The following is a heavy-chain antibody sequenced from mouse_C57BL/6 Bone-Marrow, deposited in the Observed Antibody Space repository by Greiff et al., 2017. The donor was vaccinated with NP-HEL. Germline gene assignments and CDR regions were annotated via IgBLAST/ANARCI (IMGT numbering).Heavy chain of an antibody. CDR1: GFTFSSYG. CDR3: ARQELKHYYGSILFAY. D-gene: IGHD1-1*01. J-gene: IGHJ3*01. CDR2: ISSGGSYT. V-gene: IGHV5-6*01. Sequence: EVQLVESGGDLVKPGGSLKLSCAASGFTFSSYGMSWVRQTPDKRLEWVATISSGGSYTYYPDSVKGRFTISRDNAKNTLYLQMSSLKSEDTAMYYCARQELKHYYGSILFAYWGQGTLVTVSA.